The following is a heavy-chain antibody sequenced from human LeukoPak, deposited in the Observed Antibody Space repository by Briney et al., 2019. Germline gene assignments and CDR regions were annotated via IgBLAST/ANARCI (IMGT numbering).Heavy chain of an antibody. V-gene: IGHV4-59*01. CDR2: IYYSGSS. Sequence: SETLSLTCTVSDGSISSYYWTWIRQPPGKGLEWIGYIYYSGSSNYNPSLKSRVTISVDTSKNQFSLKLSSVTAADTAVYYCARDFLFAFDIWGQGTMLTVSS. CDR3: ARDFLFAFDI. CDR1: DGSISSYY. J-gene: IGHJ3*02.